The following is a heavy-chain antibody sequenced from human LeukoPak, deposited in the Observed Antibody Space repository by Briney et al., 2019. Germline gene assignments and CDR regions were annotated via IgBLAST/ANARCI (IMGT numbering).Heavy chain of an antibody. V-gene: IGHV1-69*04. CDR3: TREDGGYSYGYNPAYYFDY. CDR2: IIPILGIA. CDR1: GGTFSSYA. D-gene: IGHD5-18*01. J-gene: IGHJ4*02. Sequence: GASVKVSCKASGGTFSSYAISWVRQAPGQGLEWMGRIIPILGIANYAQKSQGRVTITADKSTSTAYMELSSLRPEDTAVYYCTREDGGYSYGYNPAYYFDYWGQGTLVTVSS.